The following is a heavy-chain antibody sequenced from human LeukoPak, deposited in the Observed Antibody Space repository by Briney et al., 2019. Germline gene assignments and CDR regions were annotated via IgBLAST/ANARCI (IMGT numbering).Heavy chain of an antibody. CDR2: MYYSGST. CDR3: ARWAVAPRDFDY. J-gene: IGHJ4*02. CDR1: GGSISSSSYY. Sequence: SETLSLTCTVSGGSISSSSYYWGWIRQSPGKGLEWIGSMYYSGSTYYNPSLRSRVTISVDTSKNQFSLKLSFVTAADTAVYYCARWAVAPRDFDYWGQGTLVTVSS. D-gene: IGHD6-19*01. V-gene: IGHV4-39*01.